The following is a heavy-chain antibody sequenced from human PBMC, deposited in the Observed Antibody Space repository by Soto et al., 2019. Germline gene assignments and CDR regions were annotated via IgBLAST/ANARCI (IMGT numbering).Heavy chain of an antibody. D-gene: IGHD3-22*01. CDR3: ASPAHYYDSSGYPTDDAFDI. CDR1: GYSFTSYW. CDR2: IYPGDSDT. V-gene: IGHV5-51*01. J-gene: IGHJ3*02. Sequence: PGESLKISCKGSGYSFTSYWIGWVRQMPGKGLEWMGIIYPGDSDTRYSPSFQGQVTISADKSISTAYLQWSRLKASDTAMYYCASPAHYYDSSGYPTDDAFDIWGQGTMVTV.